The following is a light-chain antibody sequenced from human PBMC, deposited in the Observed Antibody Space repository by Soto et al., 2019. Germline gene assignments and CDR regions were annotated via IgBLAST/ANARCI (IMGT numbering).Light chain of an antibody. Sequence: DIVMTQSPDSLAVSLGERATINCKSSQSVLYSSDNKNYLAWYQQKPGQPPKLLIYWASTRESGVPDRFSGSGSGPDFTLTISSLQAEDVAVYYCQQYYGNPITFGQGTRLEIK. J-gene: IGKJ5*01. CDR3: QQYYGNPIT. CDR1: QSVLYSSDNKNY. CDR2: WAS. V-gene: IGKV4-1*01.